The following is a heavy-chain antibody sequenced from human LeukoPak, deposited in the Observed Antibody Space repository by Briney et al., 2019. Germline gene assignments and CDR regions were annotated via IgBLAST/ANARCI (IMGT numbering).Heavy chain of an antibody. CDR3: ARVNSYGYVVGFDY. CDR2: INHSGST. D-gene: IGHD5-18*01. J-gene: IGHJ4*02. V-gene: IGHV4-34*01. CDR1: GGSFSGYY. Sequence: TSETLSLTCAVYGGSFSGYYWSWIRQPPGKGLEWIGEINHSGSTNYNPSLKSRVTISVDTSKNQFSLKLSSVTAADTAVYYCARVNSYGYVVGFDYWGQGTLVTVSS.